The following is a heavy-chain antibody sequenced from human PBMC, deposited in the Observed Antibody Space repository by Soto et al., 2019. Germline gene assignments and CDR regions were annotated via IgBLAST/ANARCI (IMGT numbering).Heavy chain of an antibody. CDR1: GGTFSSYA. Sequence: QVQLVQSGAEVKKPGSSVKVSCKASGGTFSSYAISWVRQAPGQGLEWMGGIIPIFGTANYAQKFQGRVTITADESTRPAYMELSSLRSEDTAVYYCARSMAGTTSQAFDIWGQGTMVTVSS. CDR3: ARSMAGTTSQAFDI. CDR2: IIPIFGTA. D-gene: IGHD1-1*01. J-gene: IGHJ3*02. V-gene: IGHV1-69*12.